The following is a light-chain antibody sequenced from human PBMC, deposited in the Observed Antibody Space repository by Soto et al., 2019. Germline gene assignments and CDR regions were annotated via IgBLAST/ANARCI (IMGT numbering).Light chain of an antibody. J-gene: IGKJ1*01. Sequence: EIVMTQSPATLSVSPGERATLSCRASQSVSSNLAWYQQKPGQAPRLLIYGASTRATGIPVRFSGSGSGTEFTLTISSLQSEDFAVYSCQQYNNWPPRTFGQGTKVEIK. V-gene: IGKV3-15*01. CDR2: GAS. CDR1: QSVSSN. CDR3: QQYNNWPPRT.